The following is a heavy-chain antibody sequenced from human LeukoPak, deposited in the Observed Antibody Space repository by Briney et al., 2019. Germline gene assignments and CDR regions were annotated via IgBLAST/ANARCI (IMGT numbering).Heavy chain of an antibody. CDR2: IIPIFGTA. D-gene: IGHD3-3*01. CDR1: GGTFSSYA. V-gene: IGHV1-69*05. CDR3: ARGNYDFWSGYYFGFDY. Sequence: SVKVSCKASGGTFSSYAMNWVRQAPGQGLEWMGGIIPIFGTANYAQKFQGRVTITTDESTSTAYMELSSLRSEDTAVYYCARGNYDFWSGYYFGFDYWGQGTLVTVSS. J-gene: IGHJ4*02.